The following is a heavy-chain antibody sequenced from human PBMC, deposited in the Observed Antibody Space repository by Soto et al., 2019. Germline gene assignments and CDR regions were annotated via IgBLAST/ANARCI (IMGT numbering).Heavy chain of an antibody. V-gene: IGHV3-30-3*01. D-gene: IGHD1-20*01. Sequence: GGSLRLSCAASGFTFSSYAMYWGRQAPGKGLEWVAVISYDGNNKFYADSVKGRFTISRDSTKQTLYLQMNSLRPDDTAMYYYARDAVSSTEYNSNSGTXFDDWRQAPLVTVSS. CDR1: GFTFSSYA. CDR2: ISYDGNNK. J-gene: IGHJ4*02. CDR3: ARDAVSSTEYNSNSGTXFDD.